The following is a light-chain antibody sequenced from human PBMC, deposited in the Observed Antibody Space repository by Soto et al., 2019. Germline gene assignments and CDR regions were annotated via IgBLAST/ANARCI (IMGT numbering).Light chain of an antibody. Sequence: NFMLTQPHSVSESPGKTVTISCTGSSGSIASGYVQWYQQRPGSAPTTLIYEDNQRPAGVPDRFSGSNDSSSNSASLTISGLRPEDEADYYCQSSDGNNMVFGGGTKLTVL. CDR2: EDN. CDR3: QSSDGNNMV. CDR1: SGSIASGY. V-gene: IGLV6-57*02. J-gene: IGLJ2*01.